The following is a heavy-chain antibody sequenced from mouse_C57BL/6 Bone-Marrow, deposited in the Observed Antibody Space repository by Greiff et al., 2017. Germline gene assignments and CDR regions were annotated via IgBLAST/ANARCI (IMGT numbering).Heavy chain of an antibody. J-gene: IGHJ3*01. CDR3: ARDGAYYGSRAY. CDR2: ISNGGSYT. D-gene: IGHD1-1*01. CDR1: GFTFSDYY. V-gene: IGHV5-12*01. Sequence: EVQRVESGGGLVQPGGSLKLSCAASGFTFSDYYMYWVRQTPEKRLEWVAYISNGGSYTYYPDNVKGRFTISRDNAKNKLYLQMSHLKSEDTAMYYCARDGAYYGSRAYWGQGTRVTVSA.